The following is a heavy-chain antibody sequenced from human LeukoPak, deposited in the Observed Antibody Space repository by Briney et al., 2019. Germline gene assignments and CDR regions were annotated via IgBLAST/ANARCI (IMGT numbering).Heavy chain of an antibody. V-gene: IGHV3-21*01. CDR2: ISSSSSYI. CDR3: ARDRDSSGLFDY. Sequence: GGSLRLSCAASGFTFSSYSMNWVRQAPGKGLEWVSSISSSSSYIYYADSVKGRFTISRDNAKNSLYLQMNSLRAEDTAVYYCARDRDSSGLFDYWGQGTLVIVSS. CDR1: GFTFSSYS. J-gene: IGHJ4*02. D-gene: IGHD6-19*01.